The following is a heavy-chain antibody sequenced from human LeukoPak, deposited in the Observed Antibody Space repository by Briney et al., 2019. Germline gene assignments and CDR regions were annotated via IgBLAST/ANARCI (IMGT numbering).Heavy chain of an antibody. Sequence: ASVKVSCKASGYTFTGYYMHWVRQAPGQGLEWMGWINPNSGGTNYAQKFQGRVTMTRDASISTAYMELSRLRSDDTAVYYCARERGGLRLFVKDNWFDPWGQGTLVTVSS. CDR3: ARERGGLRLFVKDNWFDP. J-gene: IGHJ5*02. CDR1: GYTFTGYY. V-gene: IGHV1-2*02. CDR2: INPNSGGT. D-gene: IGHD3-3*01.